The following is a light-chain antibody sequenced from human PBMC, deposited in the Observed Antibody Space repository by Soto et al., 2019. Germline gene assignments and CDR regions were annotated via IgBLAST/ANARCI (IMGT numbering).Light chain of an antibody. Sequence: EIVLTQSPGTLSLSPGERATLSCRASQSVSSNFLAWYQLRPGQSPRLLIYGSSIRATGIPDRFSVSGSGTDFTLTISRLEPEDFAVYCCHQYSSSITFGGGTRVEVK. CDR3: HQYSSSIT. CDR2: GSS. J-gene: IGKJ4*01. V-gene: IGKV3-20*01. CDR1: QSVSSNF.